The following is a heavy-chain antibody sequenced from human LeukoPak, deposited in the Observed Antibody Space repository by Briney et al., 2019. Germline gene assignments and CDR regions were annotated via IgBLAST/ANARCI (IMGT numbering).Heavy chain of an antibody. CDR2: IRSRDRTI. Sequence: GGSLRLSCAASGFPFSTYSINWVRQAPGKGLEWVSYIRSRDRTIYYADSVKGRFAISTDNAENSLYLQMNSLRTEDTAVYYCARDHRWGFDYWGRGTLVTVSS. D-gene: IGHD7-27*01. J-gene: IGHJ4*02. V-gene: IGHV3-48*01. CDR1: GFPFSTYS. CDR3: ARDHRWGFDY.